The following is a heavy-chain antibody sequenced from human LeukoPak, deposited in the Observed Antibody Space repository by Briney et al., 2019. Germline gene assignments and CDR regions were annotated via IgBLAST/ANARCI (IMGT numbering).Heavy chain of an antibody. CDR3: VRDFRSADY. J-gene: IGHJ4*02. CDR2: ICPDGTVT. CDR1: GFSFSTYC. Sequence: GGSLRLSCAASGFSFSTYCMHWVRQAPGKGPMWVSRICPDGTVTNYANSVKARFSISRDNARNTVYLQMNSLRAEDTAVYYCVRDFRSADYWGQGTLVTVSS. V-gene: IGHV3-74*01.